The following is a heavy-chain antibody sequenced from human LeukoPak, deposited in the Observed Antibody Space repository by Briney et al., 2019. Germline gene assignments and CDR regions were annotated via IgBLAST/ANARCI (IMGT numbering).Heavy chain of an antibody. J-gene: IGHJ4*02. Sequence: ASVKVSCKASGCTFTGYYMHWVRQAPGQGLEWMGGIIPIFGTTNYAQKCLGKVTLTADKSRSTAYMELSSLRSGDPAVYYCATKWGGGPNYFDYWGQGTLVTVSS. CDR2: IIPIFGTT. D-gene: IGHD3-16*01. CDR3: ATKWGGGPNYFDY. CDR1: GCTFTGYY. V-gene: IGHV1-69*06.